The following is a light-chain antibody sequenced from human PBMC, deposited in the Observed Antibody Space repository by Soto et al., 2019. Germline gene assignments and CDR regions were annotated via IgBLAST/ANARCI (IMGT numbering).Light chain of an antibody. CDR3: SSYTGSRTLYV. V-gene: IGLV2-14*01. CDR2: EVS. Sequence: QSVLTQPASVSGSPGQSITISCTGTSSDIGGYNYVSWYQQHPGKVPKLMIFEVSNRPSGVSYRFSGSKSGNTASLTISGLQAEEEADYSCSSYTGSRTLYVFGTGTKVTVL. CDR1: SSDIGGYNY. J-gene: IGLJ1*01.